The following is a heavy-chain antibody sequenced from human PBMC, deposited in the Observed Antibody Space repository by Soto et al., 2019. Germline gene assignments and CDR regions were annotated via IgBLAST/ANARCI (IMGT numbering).Heavy chain of an antibody. J-gene: IGHJ3*01. D-gene: IGHD6-13*01. CDR3: ARGWSNSWYVPEAVDV. Sequence: ASVKVSCKASGGTFSSYAISWVRQAPGQGLEWMGGIIPIFGTANYAQKFQGRVTITADESTSTAYMELSSLRPEATAVYYCARGWSNSWYVPEAVDVWGQGRMVTVSS. V-gene: IGHV1-69*13. CDR2: IIPIFGTA. CDR1: GGTFSSYA.